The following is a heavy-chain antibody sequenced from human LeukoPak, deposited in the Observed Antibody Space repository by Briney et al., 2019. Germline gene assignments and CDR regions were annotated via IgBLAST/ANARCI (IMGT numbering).Heavy chain of an antibody. V-gene: IGHV1-8*03. Sequence: GASVKVSCKASGYTFTSYDINWVRQATGQGLEWMGWMNPNSANTGYAQKFQGRVTITADKSTSTAYMELSSLRSEDTAVYYCARDHLVGSGSVAEYFQHWGQGTLVTVSS. D-gene: IGHD6-19*01. CDR1: GYTFTSYD. CDR3: ARDHLVGSGSVAEYFQH. J-gene: IGHJ1*01. CDR2: MNPNSANT.